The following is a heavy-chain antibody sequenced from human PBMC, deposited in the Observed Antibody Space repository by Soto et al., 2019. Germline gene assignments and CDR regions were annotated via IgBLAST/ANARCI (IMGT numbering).Heavy chain of an antibody. CDR3: ARTMTTSGWFDP. D-gene: IGHD4-17*01. J-gene: IGHJ5*02. CDR2: IYHSGGT. Sequence: TSETLSLTCAVSGGPITGGGYSWSWIRQPPGKGLEWIGYIYHSGGTYYNPSLKSRVTLSIDRTKNQISLKLKSVTAADTAVYFCARTMTTSGWFDPWGQGTLVTVSS. CDR1: GGPITGGGYS. V-gene: IGHV4-30-2*01.